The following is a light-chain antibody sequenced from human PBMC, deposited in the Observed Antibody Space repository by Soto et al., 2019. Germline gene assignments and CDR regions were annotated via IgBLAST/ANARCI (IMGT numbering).Light chain of an antibody. J-gene: IGKJ5*01. CDR3: QKPISFQLN. Sequence: DIQLPQSXSSVSSSVGYRVPITGLASQDLSSWLAWYQQKPGKATKLMISAASNLQSGVKPRFSGSGSGTDFTLTIRSMQPEDFATYYCQKPISFQLNVGQGKRLE. V-gene: IGKV1D-12*01. CDR1: QDLSSW. CDR2: AAS.